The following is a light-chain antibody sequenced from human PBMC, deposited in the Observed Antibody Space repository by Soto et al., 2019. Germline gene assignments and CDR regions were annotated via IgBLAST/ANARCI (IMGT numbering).Light chain of an antibody. CDR2: DAS. J-gene: IGKJ3*01. CDR1: QSVSSH. V-gene: IGKV3-11*01. Sequence: EIVLTQSPATLSLSPGERATLFCRASQSVSSHLAWYQQKAGQAPRLLIHDASNRATGIPARFSGSGSGTDFTLTISSLEPEDFALYYCQQRSNWPLLFTFGPGTKVDIK. CDR3: QQRSNWPLLFT.